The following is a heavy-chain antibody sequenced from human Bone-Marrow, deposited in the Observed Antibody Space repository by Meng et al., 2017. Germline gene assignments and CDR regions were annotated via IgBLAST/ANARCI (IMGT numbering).Heavy chain of an antibody. V-gene: IGHV3-66*01. J-gene: IGHJ4*02. CDR3: TGGDDH. Sequence: EVQLVESGGGLVKPGGSLRLSCAASGFSVSNEFMSWVRQAQGKGLEWVSVIYSGGGTDYADSVKGRFTTSRDSSKNTMYLQMNNLRADDTAMYYCTGGDDHWGQGTLVTVSS. CDR1: GFSVSNEF. CDR2: IYSGGGT.